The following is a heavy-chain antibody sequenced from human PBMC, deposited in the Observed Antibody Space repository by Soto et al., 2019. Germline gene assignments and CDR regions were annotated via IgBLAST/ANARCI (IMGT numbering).Heavy chain of an antibody. J-gene: IGHJ3*02. D-gene: IGHD3-22*01. CDR3: ARVLSHYDSSGYYFGAFDI. Sequence: QVHLQESGPGLVKPSETLSLTCTISGGSMTDYYWGWIRQAAGKGLEWIGRIHTSGTTRSNPSLNSRVTMSVDTSKKQLSLKVTSVTAADTAVYYCARVLSHYDSSGYYFGAFDIWGQGTKVTVSS. V-gene: IGHV4-4*07. CDR1: GGSMTDYY. CDR2: IHTSGTT.